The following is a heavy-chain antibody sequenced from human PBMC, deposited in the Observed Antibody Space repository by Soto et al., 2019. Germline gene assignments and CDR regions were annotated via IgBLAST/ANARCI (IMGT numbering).Heavy chain of an antibody. CDR1: GFTFDNYA. J-gene: IGHJ4*02. CDR2: ISWNSNTI. Sequence: PGGSLRLSCAASGFTFDNYAMHWVRQAPGKGLEWVSGISWNSNTIAYADSVKGRFTISRDNAKNSLYLEMNTLRADDSGLYYCARGPRVSSTGTGAHWGRGTLVTVS. D-gene: IGHD1-1*01. V-gene: IGHV3-9*01. CDR3: ARGPRVSSTGTGAH.